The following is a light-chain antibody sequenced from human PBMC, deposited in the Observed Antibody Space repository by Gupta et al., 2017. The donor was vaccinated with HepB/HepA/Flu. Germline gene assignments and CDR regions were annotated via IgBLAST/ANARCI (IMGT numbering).Light chain of an antibody. CDR2: DDS. CDR1: NIGSVS. V-gene: IGLV3-21*02. CDR3: QVWDTSSDPVV. Sequence: SHVLTPPPSVSVAPGEAARGTRGGRNIGSVSVHWYQQKPGQAPVLVLYDDSVRPSGVPERFSGSNSGNTATLTISKVEAGDEADYYCQVWDTSSDPVVFGGGTKLTVL. J-gene: IGLJ2*01.